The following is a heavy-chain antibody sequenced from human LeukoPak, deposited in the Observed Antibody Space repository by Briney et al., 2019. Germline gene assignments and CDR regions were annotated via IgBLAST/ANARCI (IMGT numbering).Heavy chain of an antibody. CDR1: GFTFSSYE. Sequence: GGSLRLSCAASGFTFSSYEMNWVRQAPGKGLEWVSYISSSGSTIYYADSVKGRFTISRDNAKNSLYLQMNSLRAEDMALYYCAKDGDGSGSYLSYWGQGTLVTVSS. CDR3: AKDGDGSGSYLSY. J-gene: IGHJ4*02. D-gene: IGHD3-10*01. CDR2: ISSSGSTI. V-gene: IGHV3-48*03.